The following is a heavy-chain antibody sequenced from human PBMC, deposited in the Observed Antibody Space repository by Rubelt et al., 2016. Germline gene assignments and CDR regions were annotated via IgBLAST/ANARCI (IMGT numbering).Heavy chain of an antibody. CDR1: GDSISSYY. CDR3: ARKTDGYRANWVDP. J-gene: IGHJ5*02. D-gene: IGHD3-16*02. V-gene: IGHV4-59*12. Sequence: QVQPQESGPGLVKPSETLSLTCTVSGDSISSYYWTWIRQPPGKGLEWIGYIYYSGSTNYNPSLKSRVTISVDASKNQFALNLRSVTAADTAVYYCARKTDGYRANWVDPWGQGTLVTVSS. CDR2: IYYSGST.